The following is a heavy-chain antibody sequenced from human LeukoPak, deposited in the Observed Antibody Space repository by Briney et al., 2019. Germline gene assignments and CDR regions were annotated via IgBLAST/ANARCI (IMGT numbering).Heavy chain of an antibody. CDR2: IYPGDSDT. D-gene: IGHD5-12*01. CDR3: ARHLEAGSGYDSPFDY. J-gene: IGHJ4*02. CDR1: GYSFTSYW. Sequence: GESLKISCKGSGYSFTSYWIGWVRQMPGKGLEWMGIIYPGDSDTRYSPSFQGQVTISADKSISTAYLQWSSLKASDTAMYYCARHLEAGSGYDSPFDYWGQGTLVTVSS. V-gene: IGHV5-51*01.